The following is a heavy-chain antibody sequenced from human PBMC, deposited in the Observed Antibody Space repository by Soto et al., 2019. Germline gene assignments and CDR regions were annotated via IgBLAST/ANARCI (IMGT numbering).Heavy chain of an antibody. CDR3: TRDDTRFGAVDVFDY. D-gene: IGHD3-3*01. CDR2: ISGSGDRT. V-gene: IGHV3-23*01. CDR1: GFSFSFYG. J-gene: IGHJ4*02. Sequence: EVQLLEGGGGLVQPGWSLRLSCEASGFSFSFYGMSWVRQAPGKGLEWVSGISGSGDRTYYADSVKGRFTISRDNSKNALYLQMSSLRAEDTALYYCTRDDTRFGAVDVFDYWGQGTLVTVSS.